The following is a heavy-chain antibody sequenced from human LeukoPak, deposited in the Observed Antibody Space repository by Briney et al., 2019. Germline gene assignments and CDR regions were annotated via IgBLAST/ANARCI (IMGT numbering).Heavy chain of an antibody. CDR1: EFTFSSYW. CDR3: ARDWFTRLRELSPDRAFDY. Sequence: GGSLRLSCAASEFTFSSYWMHWVRQAPGKGLLWVSRINTDGSSTTYADSVKGRFTISRDNAKNSLYLQMNSLRAEDTALYYCARDWFTRLRELSPDRAFDYWGQGTLVTVSS. J-gene: IGHJ4*02. CDR2: INTDGSST. D-gene: IGHD3-16*02. V-gene: IGHV3-74*01.